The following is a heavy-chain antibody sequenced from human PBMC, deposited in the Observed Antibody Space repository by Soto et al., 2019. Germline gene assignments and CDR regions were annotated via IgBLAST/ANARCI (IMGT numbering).Heavy chain of an antibody. J-gene: IGHJ4*02. V-gene: IGHV3-11*01. Sequence: QVQLVESGGGLVKPGGSLRLSCAASGFAFSDPYMSWIRQAPGKGLEWISYISSSGSTIYYADSVKGRFTISRDNAKKSLDLQMDILTADDTAVYYCARGGASVTTPFDYWGQGTQVTVSS. CDR2: ISSSGSTI. CDR1: GFAFSDPY. CDR3: ARGGASVTTPFDY. D-gene: IGHD4-17*01.